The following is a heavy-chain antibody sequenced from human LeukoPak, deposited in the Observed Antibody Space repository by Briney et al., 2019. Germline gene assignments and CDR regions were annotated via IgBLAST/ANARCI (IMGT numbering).Heavy chain of an antibody. CDR3: ARDHIRRYSYGYGPGDY. Sequence: PGGSLRLSCAASGFIFSNYWMHWVRQAPGKGLMWVSRINSDGSSTGYADSVKGRFTISRDNAKSTLYLQMNSLRDEDTAVYYCARDHIRRYSYGYGPGDYWGQGTLVTVSS. J-gene: IGHJ4*02. D-gene: IGHD5-18*01. CDR2: INSDGSST. V-gene: IGHV3-74*01. CDR1: GFIFSNYW.